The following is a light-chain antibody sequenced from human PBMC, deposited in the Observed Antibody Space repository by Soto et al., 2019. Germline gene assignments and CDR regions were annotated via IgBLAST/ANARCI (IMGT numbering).Light chain of an antibody. CDR3: QRYGSSPTWT. Sequence: EIVLTQSPGTLSLSPGERATLSCRASQSVSSTYLIWYQQKPGQAPRLLIYGASSRATGVPDRFSGGGSGTDFTLTISRLEPEDFAVYYCQRYGSSPTWTFGQGTKVEI. V-gene: IGKV3-20*01. CDR2: GAS. J-gene: IGKJ1*01. CDR1: QSVSSTY.